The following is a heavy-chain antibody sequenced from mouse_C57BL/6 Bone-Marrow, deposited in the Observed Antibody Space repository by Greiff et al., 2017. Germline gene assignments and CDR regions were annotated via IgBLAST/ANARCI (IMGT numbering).Heavy chain of an antibody. CDR3: AREVLLLGFAY. J-gene: IGHJ3*01. D-gene: IGHD1-1*01. CDR1: GFAFSDYG. Sequence: EVKVVESGGGLVKPGGSLKISCAASGFAFSDYGMHWVRQAPEKGLAWVAYISRGSGTIYYAGTVKGRVTLSRDNAKSTLFLQMTSLRSEDTAMYFCAREVLLLGFAYWGQGTLVTVSA. V-gene: IGHV5-17*01. CDR2: ISRGSGTI.